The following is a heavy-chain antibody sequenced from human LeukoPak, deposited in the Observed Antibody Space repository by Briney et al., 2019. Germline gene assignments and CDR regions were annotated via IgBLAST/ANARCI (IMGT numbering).Heavy chain of an antibody. CDR2: ISGSGGST. CDR3: AKGVAVAGTLGDFDY. Sequence: PGGSLRLSCAASGFTFSSYAMSWVRQAPGKGLEWVSAISGSGGSTYYADSVKGRFTISRDNSKNTLYLQMNSLRAEDTAVYYCAKGVAVAGTLGDFDYWGQGTLVTVSS. CDR1: GFTFSSYA. V-gene: IGHV3-23*01. D-gene: IGHD6-19*01. J-gene: IGHJ4*02.